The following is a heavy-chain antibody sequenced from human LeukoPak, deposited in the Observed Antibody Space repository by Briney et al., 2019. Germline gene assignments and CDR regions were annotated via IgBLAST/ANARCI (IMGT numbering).Heavy chain of an antibody. V-gene: IGHV3-23*01. CDR2: ISGSSGST. J-gene: IGHJ4*02. CDR1: GFTFSSYA. Sequence: PGGSLRLSCAASGFTFSSYAMSWVRQAPGKGLEWVSAISGSSGSTYYADSVKGRFTISRDNSKSTLYLQMNSLRAEDTAVYYCAKGTYYYSAGSSLPDYWGQGTLVTVSS. D-gene: IGHD3-10*01. CDR3: AKGTYYYSAGSSLPDY.